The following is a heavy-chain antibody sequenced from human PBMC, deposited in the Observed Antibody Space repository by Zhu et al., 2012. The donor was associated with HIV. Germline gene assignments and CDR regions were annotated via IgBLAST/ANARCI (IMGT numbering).Heavy chain of an antibody. CDR3: ARVHYGDYPHFDY. Sequence: QVQLQESGPRLVKPSETLPLTCTVSGYSITSTYYWGWVRQSLEKGLEWIGSIYHSGTTYYNPSLKSRVTISVDTSKNQFSLKLSSVTAADTAVYHCARVHYGDYPHFDYWGQGNPGHRLL. J-gene: IGHJ4*01. V-gene: IGHV4-38-2*02. CDR2: IYHSGTT. D-gene: IGHD4-17*01. CDR1: GYSITSTYY.